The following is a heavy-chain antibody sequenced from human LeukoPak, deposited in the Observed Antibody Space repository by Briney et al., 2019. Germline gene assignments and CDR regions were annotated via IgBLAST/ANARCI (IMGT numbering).Heavy chain of an antibody. J-gene: IGHJ3*02. Sequence: SETLSLTCSLSGGSITNYYWSWIRQPPGKGLELIALIYSNGNTDYNPSLKIRSTISLGTSNNQFSLRLTSVTASDTAVYYCARTGEYSGSGPSWAFDIWGQGTMVTVSS. D-gene: IGHD3-10*01. CDR2: IYSNGNT. CDR1: GGSITNYY. V-gene: IGHV4-4*09. CDR3: ARTGEYSGSGPSWAFDI.